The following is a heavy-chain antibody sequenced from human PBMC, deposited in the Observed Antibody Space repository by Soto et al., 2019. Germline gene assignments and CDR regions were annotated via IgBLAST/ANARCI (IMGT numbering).Heavy chain of an antibody. D-gene: IGHD2-21*02. CDR3: ARRFGDDWDAFNI. Sequence: AALKASCKASGGTFSSCAISWVRQAPGQGLVCVGGIIPIFGTAKYAERFQGRVTITADESTSTAYMELSSLRSEDTAVYYCARRFGDDWDAFNIWGQWTMVTDSS. CDR1: GGTFSSCA. CDR2: IIPIFGTA. J-gene: IGHJ3*02. V-gene: IGHV1-69*13.